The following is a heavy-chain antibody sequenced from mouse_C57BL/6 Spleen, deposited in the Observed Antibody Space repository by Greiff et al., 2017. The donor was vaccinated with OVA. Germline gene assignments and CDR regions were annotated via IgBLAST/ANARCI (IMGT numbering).Heavy chain of an antibody. Sequence: VQLQQSGAELVRPGASVKLSCTASGFNIKDDYMHWVKQRPEQGLEWIGWIDPENGDTEYASKSQGKATITADTSSNTAYLQLSSLTSEDTAVYYCTTSYGNSYYYAMDYLGQGTSVTVSS. V-gene: IGHV14-4*01. J-gene: IGHJ4*01. CDR1: GFNIKDDY. CDR2: IDPENGDT. CDR3: TTSYGNSYYYAMDY. D-gene: IGHD2-1*01.